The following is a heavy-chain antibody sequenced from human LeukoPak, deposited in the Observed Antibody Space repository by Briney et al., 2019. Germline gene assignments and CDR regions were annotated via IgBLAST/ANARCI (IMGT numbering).Heavy chain of an antibody. CDR3: VSHVYGGSPFDI. J-gene: IGHJ3*02. CDR1: GFTVSSYW. V-gene: IGHV3-74*01. Sequence: QPGRSLRLSCAASGFTVSSYWMHWVRQDPRKGLVWVIGIHTDGSTTGYADSVKGRFTISRDNAENTLYLQMNSLRAEDTAVYHCVSHVYGGSPFDIWGEGTMVTVSS. D-gene: IGHD4-23*01. CDR2: IHTDGSTT.